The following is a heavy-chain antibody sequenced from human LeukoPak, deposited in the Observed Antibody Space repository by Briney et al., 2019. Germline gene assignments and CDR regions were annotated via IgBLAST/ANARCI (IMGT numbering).Heavy chain of an antibody. CDR2: IYTSGST. CDR1: GGSISSGSYY. V-gene: IGHV4-61*02. CDR3: ARGSGYDILTGYYDF. J-gene: IGHJ4*02. D-gene: IGHD3-9*01. Sequence: SETLSLTCTVSGGSISSGSYYWSWIRQPAGKGLEWIGRIYTSGSTNYNPSLKSRVTISVDTSKNQFSLKLSSVTAADTAVYYCARGSGYDILTGYYDFWGQGTLVTVSS.